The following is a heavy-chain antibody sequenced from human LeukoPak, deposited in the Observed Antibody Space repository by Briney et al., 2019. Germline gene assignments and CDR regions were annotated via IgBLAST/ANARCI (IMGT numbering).Heavy chain of an antibody. D-gene: IGHD3-10*01. V-gene: IGHV3-30-3*01. CDR2: ISYDGSNK. Sequence: GGSLRLSCAASGFTFSSYAMHWVRQAPGKGLEWVAVISYDGSNKYYADSVKGRLTISRDNAKNSVYLQMNSLRAEDTAVYYCATSDYYDSGRGGVSPSDHWGQGTLVTVSS. CDR1: GFTFSSYA. J-gene: IGHJ4*02. CDR3: ATSDYYDSGRGGVSPSDH.